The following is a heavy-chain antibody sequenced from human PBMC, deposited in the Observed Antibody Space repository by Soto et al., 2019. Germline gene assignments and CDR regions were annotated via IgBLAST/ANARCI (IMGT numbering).Heavy chain of an antibody. CDR3: ARDGSSAPDNWFDP. J-gene: IGHJ5*02. Sequence: GGSLRLSCAASGFTFSSYSMNWVRRAPGKGLEWVSSISSSSSYIYYADSVKGRFTISRDNAKNSLYLQMNSLRAEDTAVYYCARDGSSAPDNWFDPWGQGTLVTVSS. CDR1: GFTFSSYS. D-gene: IGHD1-26*01. CDR2: ISSSSSYI. V-gene: IGHV3-21*01.